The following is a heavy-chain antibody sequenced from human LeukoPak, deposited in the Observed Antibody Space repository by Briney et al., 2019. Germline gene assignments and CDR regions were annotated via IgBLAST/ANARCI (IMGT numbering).Heavy chain of an antibody. CDR1: GYTFISYG. CDR3: AVDIVATSTFDY. V-gene: IGHV1-18*01. Sequence: ASVKVSCKASGYTFISYGISWVRQAPGQGLEWMGWISAYNGNTNYAQKLQGRVTMTTDTSTSTAYMELRSLRSDDTAVYYCAVDIVATSTFDYWGQGTLVTVSS. CDR2: ISAYNGNT. J-gene: IGHJ4*02. D-gene: IGHD5-12*01.